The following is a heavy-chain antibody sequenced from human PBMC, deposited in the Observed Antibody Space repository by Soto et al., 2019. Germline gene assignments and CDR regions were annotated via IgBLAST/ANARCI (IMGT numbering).Heavy chain of an antibody. CDR1: GGSFSGYY. CDR3: ARLIITRITMVRGVKPYGMDV. D-gene: IGHD3-10*01. J-gene: IGHJ6*02. Sequence: SETLSLTCAVYGGSFSGYYWSWIRQPPGKGLEWIGEINHSGSTNYNPSLKSRVTISVDTSKNQFSLKLSSVTAADTAVYYCARLIITRITMVRGVKPYGMDVWGQGTTVTVSS. CDR2: INHSGST. V-gene: IGHV4-34*01.